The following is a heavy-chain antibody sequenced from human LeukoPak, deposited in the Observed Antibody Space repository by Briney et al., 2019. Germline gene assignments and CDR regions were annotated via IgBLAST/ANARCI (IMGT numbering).Heavy chain of an antibody. V-gene: IGHV3-23*01. CDR2: IRGSGGTS. CDR3: AKDIGRITIAVPKDAFDI. Sequence: GGSLRLSCTASGLTFSNYGMCWVRQAPGKGLEWVSAIRGSGGTSDYADYVKGRFTISRDNSKNTLYLQMNSLRAEDTAVYYCAKDIGRITIAVPKDAFDIWGQGTMVTVSS. J-gene: IGHJ3*02. D-gene: IGHD6-19*01. CDR1: GLTFSNYG.